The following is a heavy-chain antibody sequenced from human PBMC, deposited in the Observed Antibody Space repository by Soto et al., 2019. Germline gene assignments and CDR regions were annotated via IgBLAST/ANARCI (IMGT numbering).Heavy chain of an antibody. Sequence: QVQVVESGGCLVKPLGSLRLSCAASGFTFSDYYMSSIRQAPGKGLEWVSYISSSSTYTNYADSVKGRFTISRDNGKNSLYLQMNSLSAEEEAVYYCAKEGLADFWGQGTLVTVSS. CDR3: AKEGLADF. V-gene: IGHV3-11*06. CDR1: GFTFSDYY. J-gene: IGHJ4*02. CDR2: ISSSSTYT.